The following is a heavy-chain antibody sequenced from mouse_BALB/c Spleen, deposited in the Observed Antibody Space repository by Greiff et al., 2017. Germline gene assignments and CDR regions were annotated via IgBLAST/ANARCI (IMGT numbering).Heavy chain of an antibody. CDR2: ISSGGSYT. V-gene: IGHV5-6-4*01. D-gene: IGHD1-1*01. J-gene: IGHJ4*01. CDR3: TRYLGSSYPYYAIDY. CDR1: GFTFSSYT. Sequence: EVQGVESGGGLVKPGGSLKLSCAASGFTFSSYTMSWVRQTPEKRLEWVATISSGGSYTYYPDSVKGRFTISRDNAKNTLYLQMSSLKSEDTAMYYCTRYLGSSYPYYAIDYWGQGTSVTVSS.